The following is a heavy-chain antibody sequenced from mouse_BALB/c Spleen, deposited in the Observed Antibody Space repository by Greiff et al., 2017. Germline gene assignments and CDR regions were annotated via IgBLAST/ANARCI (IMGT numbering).Heavy chain of an antibody. CDR3: ARSVYYAMDY. CDR2: IDPANGNT. CDR1: GFNIKDTY. J-gene: IGHJ4*01. V-gene: IGHV14-3*02. Sequence: EVQLHQSGAELVKPGASVKLSCTASGFNIKDTYMHWVKQRPEQGLEWIGRIDPANGNTKYDPKFQGKATITADTSSNTAYLQLSSLTSEDTAVYYCARSVYYAMDYWGQGTSVTVSS.